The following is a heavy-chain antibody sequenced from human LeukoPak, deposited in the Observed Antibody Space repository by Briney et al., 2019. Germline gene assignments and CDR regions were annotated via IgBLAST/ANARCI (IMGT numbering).Heavy chain of an antibody. CDR1: GVSFSGYY. CDR3: ARGEDIVVVPAAMRFDP. J-gene: IGHJ5*02. V-gene: IGHV4-34*01. D-gene: IGHD2-2*01. CDR2: INHSGST. Sequence: SETLSLTCAVYGVSFSGYYWSWIRQPPGKGLEWIGEINHSGSTNYNPSLKSRVTISVDTSKNQFSLKLRSVTAADTAVYYCARGEDIVVVPAAMRFDPWGQGTLVTVSS.